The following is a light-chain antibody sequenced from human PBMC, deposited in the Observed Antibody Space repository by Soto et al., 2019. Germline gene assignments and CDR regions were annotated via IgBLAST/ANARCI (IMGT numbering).Light chain of an antibody. Sequence: DIQITQSPSTLSASVGDRVTITCRASQNINNWLAWYQQKPGKAPKVLIYDASSLESGVPSRFSGSGFGTEFTLTISSLQPDDFATYYCQKYDDYFDGGTKVEIK. CDR1: QNINNW. V-gene: IGKV1-5*01. CDR3: QKYDDY. CDR2: DAS. J-gene: IGKJ4*01.